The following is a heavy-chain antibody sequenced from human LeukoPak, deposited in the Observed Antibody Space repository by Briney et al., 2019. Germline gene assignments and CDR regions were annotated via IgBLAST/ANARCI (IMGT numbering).Heavy chain of an antibody. CDR1: GFTFSSYS. Sequence: GGSLRLSCAASGFTFSSYSMNWVRQAPGKGLEWVSSISSSSSYIYYADSVKGRFTISRDNSRNTLYLQVNSLRPEDTAVYYCAKGSGDNSVYVSLGQGTLVTVSS. D-gene: IGHD4-23*01. CDR2: ISSSSSYI. CDR3: AKGSGDNSVYVS. V-gene: IGHV3-21*04. J-gene: IGHJ5*02.